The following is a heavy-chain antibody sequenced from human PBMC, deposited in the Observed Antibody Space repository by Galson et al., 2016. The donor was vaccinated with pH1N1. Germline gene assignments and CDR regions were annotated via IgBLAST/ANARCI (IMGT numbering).Heavy chain of an antibody. CDR2: ISGSGVGS. V-gene: IGHV3-23*01. Sequence: SLRLSCAASGFIFVSYAMTWVRQAPGKGLEWVSSISGSGVGSYYADSVKGRFTISRDNSKNTLYLQMNSLRAEDTAVYYCAKAKVASSDWYGGWFEPWGQGTLVTVSS. CDR1: GFIFVSYA. J-gene: IGHJ5*02. D-gene: IGHD6-19*01. CDR3: AKAKVASSDWYGGWFEP.